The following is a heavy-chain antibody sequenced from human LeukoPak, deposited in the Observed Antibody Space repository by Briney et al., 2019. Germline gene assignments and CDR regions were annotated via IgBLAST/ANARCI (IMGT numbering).Heavy chain of an antibody. V-gene: IGHV4-4*02. D-gene: IGHD4-17*01. CDR2: IYHNGST. CDR1: GGSISSSNW. CDR3: ARDGDYGDYAPAPADAFDI. J-gene: IGHJ3*02. Sequence: SGTLSLTCAVSGGSISSSNWWSWVRQPPGKGLEWIGEIYHNGSTNYNPSLKSRVTISVDKSKNQFSLKLSSVTAADTAVYYCARDGDYGDYAPAPADAFDIWGQGTMVTVSS.